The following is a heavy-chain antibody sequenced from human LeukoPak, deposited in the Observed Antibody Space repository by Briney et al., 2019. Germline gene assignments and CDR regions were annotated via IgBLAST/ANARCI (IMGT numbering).Heavy chain of an antibody. CDR1: GDSISSYY. V-gene: IGHV4-59*01. CDR3: ARVYRDDFWSGYSTHFDY. Sequence: SETLSLTCTVSGDSISSYYWTWIRQPPGKGLEWIGYINYSGSANSNPSLKSRVTISVDTSKNQFSLKLTSVTAADTAVYYCARVYRDDFWSGYSTHFDYWGQGTLVTVSS. D-gene: IGHD3-3*01. CDR2: INYSGSA. J-gene: IGHJ4*02.